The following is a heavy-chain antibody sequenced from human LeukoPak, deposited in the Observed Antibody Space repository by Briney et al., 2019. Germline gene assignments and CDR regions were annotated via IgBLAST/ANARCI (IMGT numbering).Heavy chain of an antibody. Sequence: SETLSLTCTVSGGSISSSSYYWGWIRQPPGKGLEWIGSIYYSGSTYYNPSLKSRVTISVDTSKNQFSLKLSSVTAADTAVYYCAGLSGGLFDYWGQGTLVTVSS. V-gene: IGHV4-39*01. CDR1: GGSISSSSYY. CDR2: IYYSGST. J-gene: IGHJ4*02. CDR3: AGLSGGLFDY. D-gene: IGHD3-16*01.